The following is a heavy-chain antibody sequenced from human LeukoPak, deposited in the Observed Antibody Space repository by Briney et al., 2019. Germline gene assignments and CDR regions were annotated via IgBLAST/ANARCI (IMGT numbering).Heavy chain of an antibody. CDR3: ARDLQGYCSSTSCYNEAYYYYYGMDV. CDR1: GFTFSKYA. D-gene: IGHD2-2*02. J-gene: IGHJ6*02. CDR2: ISYDGSNK. V-gene: IGHV3-30*01. Sequence: GGSLRLSCAASGFTFSKYAMHWVRQAPGKGLEWVAFISYDGSNKYYADSVKGRFTISRDNSKNTLYLQMNSLRAEDTAVYYCARDLQGYCSSTSCYNEAYYYYYGMDVWGQGTTVAVSS.